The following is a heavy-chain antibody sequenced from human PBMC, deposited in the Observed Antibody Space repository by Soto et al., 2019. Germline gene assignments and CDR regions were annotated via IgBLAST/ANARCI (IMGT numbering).Heavy chain of an antibody. CDR2: IYYIGTT. CDR1: DGSVNTGNYY. Sequence: QVQLQESGPGLVKPSETLSLTCSVSDGSVNTGNYYWSWIRQPPGNGLEWIGLIYYIGTTNYNPSHQPRVTISVETSKHQFFLKVTSVTGPDTAVYFCAREEKQLSSYRGDFDYWGQGILVTVSS. J-gene: IGHJ4*02. CDR3: AREEKQLSSYRGDFDY. V-gene: IGHV4-61*01. D-gene: IGHD3-16*01.